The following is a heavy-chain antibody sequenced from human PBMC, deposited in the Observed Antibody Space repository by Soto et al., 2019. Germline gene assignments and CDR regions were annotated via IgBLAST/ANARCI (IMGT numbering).Heavy chain of an antibody. CDR1: GFTFSSYG. CDR2: IWYDGSNK. V-gene: IGHV3-33*01. D-gene: IGHD1-7*01. CDR3: ARASITGTTDEDYYYYYGMDV. J-gene: IGHJ6*02. Sequence: PGGSLRLSCAASGFTFSSYGMHWVRQAPGKGLEWVAVIWYDGSNKYYADSVKGRFTISRDNSKNTLYLQMNSLRAEDTAVYYCARASITGTTDEDYYYYYGMDVWGQGTTVTVSS.